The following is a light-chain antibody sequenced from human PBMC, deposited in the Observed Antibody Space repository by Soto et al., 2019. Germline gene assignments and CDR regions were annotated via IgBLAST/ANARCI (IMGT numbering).Light chain of an antibody. V-gene: IGKV3-11*01. CDR2: DAS. J-gene: IGKJ2*01. CDR3: QQRSNWPRT. Sequence: EIVLTQSPATLSLSPGERATLSCRASQSVSSYLAGYQQKLGQAPRLLLYDASNRAAGIPATFSGRESGTDFPLSISSLEPEAFAVYYCQQRSNWPRTLGQGTQLQIK. CDR1: QSVSSY.